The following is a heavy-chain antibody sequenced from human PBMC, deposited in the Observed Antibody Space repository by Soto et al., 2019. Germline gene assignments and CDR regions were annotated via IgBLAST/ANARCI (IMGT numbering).Heavy chain of an antibody. J-gene: IGHJ6*02. V-gene: IGHV1-69*13. D-gene: IGHD3-10*01. Sequence: SVKVSCKASGGTFSSYAISWVRQAPGQGLEWMGGIIPIFGTANYAQKFQGRVTITADGSTSTAYMELSSLRSEDTAVYYCARGLGGAMVRGEYYYYYGMDVWGQGTTVTV. CDR3: ARGLGGAMVRGEYYYYYGMDV. CDR1: GGTFSSYA. CDR2: IIPIFGTA.